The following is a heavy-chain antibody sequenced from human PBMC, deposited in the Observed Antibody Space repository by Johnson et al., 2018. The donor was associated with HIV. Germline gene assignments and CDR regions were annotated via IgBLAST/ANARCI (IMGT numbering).Heavy chain of an antibody. CDR1: GFTFSSYA. CDR3: ARDDSGRKSLGAFDI. CDR2: IRNDGSNK. Sequence: QVQLVESGGGVVQPGRSLRLSCAASGFTFSSYAMHWVRQAPGKGLEWVAFIRNDGSNKYYADSVKGRFTISRDNSKNTLYLQMNSLRAEDTAVYYCARDDSGRKSLGAFDIWGQGKMVTVSS. V-gene: IGHV3-33*08. J-gene: IGHJ3*02. D-gene: IGHD1-26*01.